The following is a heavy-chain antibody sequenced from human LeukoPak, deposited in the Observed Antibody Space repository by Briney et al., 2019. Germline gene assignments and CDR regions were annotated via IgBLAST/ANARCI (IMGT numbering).Heavy chain of an antibody. J-gene: IGHJ3*02. Sequence: GGSLRLSCAASGFTFSSYGMHWVRQAPGKGLEWVAFIRYDGSNKYYADSVKGRFTISRDNSKNTLYLQMNSLRAEDTAVYYCAKDLHYGSGSYQPDAFDIWGQGTMVTVSS. V-gene: IGHV3-30*02. CDR1: GFTFSSYG. D-gene: IGHD3-10*01. CDR3: AKDLHYGSGSYQPDAFDI. CDR2: IRYDGSNK.